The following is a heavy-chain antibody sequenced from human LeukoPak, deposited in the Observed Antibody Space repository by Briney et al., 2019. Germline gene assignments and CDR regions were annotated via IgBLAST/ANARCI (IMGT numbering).Heavy chain of an antibody. CDR3: ARGGGDFDY. CDR2: ISSSSKYI. D-gene: IGHD1-26*01. CDR1: GFTFNTYS. V-gene: IGHV3-21*01. J-gene: IGHJ4*02. Sequence: GGSLRLSCAASGFTFNTYSMNWVRQAPGKGLEWVSSISSSSKYIYYADSVKGRFTISRDNAKNSLYLQMNSLRAEDTAVYYCARGGGDFDYWGQGTLSPSPQ.